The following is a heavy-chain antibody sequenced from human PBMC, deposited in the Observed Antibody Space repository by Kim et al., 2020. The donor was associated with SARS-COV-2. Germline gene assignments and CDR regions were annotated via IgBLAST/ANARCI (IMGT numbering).Heavy chain of an antibody. J-gene: IGHJ6*02. V-gene: IGHV1-69*13. CDR1: GGTFSSYA. D-gene: IGHD2-2*01. Sequence: SVKVSCKASGGTFSSYAISWVRQAPGQGLEWMGGIIPIFGTANYAQKFQGRVTITADESTSTAYMELSSLRSEDTAVYYCASRLPNEDIVVVPAAMLAYYYGMDVWGQGTTVTVSS. CDR2: IIPIFGTA. CDR3: ASRLPNEDIVVVPAAMLAYYYGMDV.